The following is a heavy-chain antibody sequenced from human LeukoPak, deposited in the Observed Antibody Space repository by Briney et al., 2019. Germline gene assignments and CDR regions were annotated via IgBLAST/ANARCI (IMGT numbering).Heavy chain of an antibody. CDR1: GFSFSDYE. CDR3: AGGPQYSGSYGD. J-gene: IGHJ4*02. CDR2: ISNSGDIR. Sequence: GGSLRLSCVVSGFSFSDYEMAWVRQAPGMGLEWISYISNSGDIRRYADAVKGRFAISRDNAKNSVSLQMNSLRADDTGLYFCAGGPQYSGSYGDWGQGTLVTLSS. V-gene: IGHV3-48*03. D-gene: IGHD1-26*01.